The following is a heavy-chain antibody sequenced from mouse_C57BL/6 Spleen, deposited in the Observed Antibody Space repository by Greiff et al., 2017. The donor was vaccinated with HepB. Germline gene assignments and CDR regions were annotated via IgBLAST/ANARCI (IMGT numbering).Heavy chain of an antibody. CDR1: GYTFTSYW. Sequence: VQLQQSGAELVKPGASVKLSCKASGYTFTSYWMHWVKQRPGQGLEWIGMIHPNSGSTNYNEKFKSKATLTVDKSSSTAYMQLSSLTSEDSAVYYGARTRDTTVPPWFAYWGQGTLVTVSA. CDR3: ARTRDTTVPPWFAY. CDR2: IHPNSGST. V-gene: IGHV1-64*01. J-gene: IGHJ3*01. D-gene: IGHD1-1*01.